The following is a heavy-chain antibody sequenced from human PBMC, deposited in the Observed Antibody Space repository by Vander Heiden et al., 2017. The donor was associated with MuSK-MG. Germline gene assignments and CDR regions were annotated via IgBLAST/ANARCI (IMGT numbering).Heavy chain of an antibody. V-gene: IGHV1-24*01. Sequence: QVQLVPSGAEAKKPGASVKVSCKVSGYTLPELSMHWVRQAPGKGLEWMGGFDPEDGETIYAQKFQGRVTMTEDTSTDTAYMELSSLRSEDTAVYYCATASQYGSSWYGAGWFDPWGQGTLVTVSS. CDR1: GYTLPELS. J-gene: IGHJ5*02. D-gene: IGHD6-13*01. CDR3: ATASQYGSSWYGAGWFDP. CDR2: FDPEDGET.